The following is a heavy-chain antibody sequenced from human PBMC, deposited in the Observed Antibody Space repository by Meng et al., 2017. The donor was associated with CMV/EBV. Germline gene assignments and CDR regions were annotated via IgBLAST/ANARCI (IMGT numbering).Heavy chain of an antibody. Sequence: SETLSLTCTVSGYSISSGYYWGWIRQPPGKGLEWIGSIYHSGSTYYNPSLKSRVTISVDTSKNQFSLKLSSVTAADTAVYYCARERGRMIVVARGFDAFDIWGQGTMVTVSS. CDR3: ARERGRMIVVARGFDAFDI. D-gene: IGHD3-22*01. J-gene: IGHJ3*02. CDR1: GYSISSGYY. V-gene: IGHV4-38-2*02. CDR2: IYHSGST.